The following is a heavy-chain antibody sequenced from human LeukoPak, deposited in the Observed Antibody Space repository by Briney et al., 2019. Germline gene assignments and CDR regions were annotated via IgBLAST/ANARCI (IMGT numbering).Heavy chain of an antibody. J-gene: IGHJ6*03. CDR2: VHYSGSS. CDR3: ARWYCSDNLCFHMDV. CDR1: GVSISTYY. Sequence: PSETLSLTCTVSGVSISTYYWSWIRQPPGKGLEWIGYVHYSGSSAYIPSLKSRVTMSVDTTKNHFSLSLTSVTAADTALYFCARWYCSDNLCFHMDVWGKGTRVTVFS. D-gene: IGHD2-15*01. V-gene: IGHV4-59*08.